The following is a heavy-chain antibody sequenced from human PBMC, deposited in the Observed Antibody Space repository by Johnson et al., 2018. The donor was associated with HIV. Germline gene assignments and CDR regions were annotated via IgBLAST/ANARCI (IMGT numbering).Heavy chain of an antibody. J-gene: IGHJ3*02. CDR3: ASDQNIVIMVYAAPGAFDI. D-gene: IGHD2-8*01. CDR1: GFTFSNYW. CDR2: IKQDGSER. V-gene: IGHV3-7*01. Sequence: VQLVESGGGLVQPGGSLRLSCAASGFTFSNYWMSWVRQAPGKGLEWVANIKQDGSERYYVDSVKGRFTISRDNAKNSLYLQMNSLRAEDTAVYYCASDQNIVIMVYAAPGAFDIWGQGTMVTVSS.